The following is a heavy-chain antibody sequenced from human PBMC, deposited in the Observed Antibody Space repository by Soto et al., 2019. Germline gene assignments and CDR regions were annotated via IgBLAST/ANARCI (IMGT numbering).Heavy chain of an antibody. CDR3: AKHHYGGLRAYYYYYGMDV. V-gene: IGHV3-30*18. J-gene: IGHJ6*02. CDR1: GFTFSSYG. CDR2: ISYDGSNK. Sequence: QVQLVESGGGVVQPGRSLRLSCAASGFTFSSYGMHWVRQAPGKGLEWVADISYDGSNKYYADSVKGRFTISRDNSKNTLYLQMNSLRAEDTAVYYCAKHHYGGLRAYYYYYGMDVWGQGTTVTVSS. D-gene: IGHD4-17*01.